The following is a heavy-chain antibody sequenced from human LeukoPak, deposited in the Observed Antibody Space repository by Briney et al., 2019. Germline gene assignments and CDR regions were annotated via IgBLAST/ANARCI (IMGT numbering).Heavy chain of an antibody. CDR1: GFTMSHYG. CDR3: ARHYGP. Sequence: GSLRLSCAASGFTMSHYGVSWVRQPPGKGLEWIGSIYDSGSTYYNPSLKSRVTISVDTSKNQFSLKLNSVTAADTAVYYCARHYGPWGQGTLVTVSS. J-gene: IGHJ5*02. CDR2: IYDSGST. D-gene: IGHD3-10*01. V-gene: IGHV4-39*01.